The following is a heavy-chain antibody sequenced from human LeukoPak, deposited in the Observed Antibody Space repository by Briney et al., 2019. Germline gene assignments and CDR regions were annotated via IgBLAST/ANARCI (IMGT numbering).Heavy chain of an antibody. CDR1: GYTLTELS. CDR3: ATHPRYCSSTSCYQVYAFDI. D-gene: IGHD2-2*01. J-gene: IGHJ3*02. V-gene: IGHV1-24*01. CDR2: FDPEDGET. Sequence: ASVKVSCKVSGYTLTELSMHWVRQAPGKGLEWMGGFDPEDGETIYAQKFQGRVTMTEDTSTDTAYMELSSLRSEDTAVYYCATHPRYCSSTSCYQVYAFDIWGQGTMVTVSS.